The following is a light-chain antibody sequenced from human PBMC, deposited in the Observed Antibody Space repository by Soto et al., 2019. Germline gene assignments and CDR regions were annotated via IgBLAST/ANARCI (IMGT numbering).Light chain of an antibody. CDR2: GAS. V-gene: IGKV3-15*01. CDR3: QQYNNWPPIT. CDR1: QSVSSK. Sequence: EIVLTQSPSTLSFSSCERSTLSCRASQSVSSKLAWYQQKPGQAPRLLIYGASTRATGIPARFSGSGSGTEFTLTISSLQSEDFAVYYCQQYNNWPPITFGQGTRLEI. J-gene: IGKJ5*01.